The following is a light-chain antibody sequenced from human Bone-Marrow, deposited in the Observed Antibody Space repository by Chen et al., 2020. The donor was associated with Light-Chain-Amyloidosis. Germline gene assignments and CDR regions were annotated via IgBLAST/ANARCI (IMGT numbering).Light chain of an antibody. CDR1: SSDVGGDNH. J-gene: IGLJ1*01. V-gene: IGLV2-14*01. Sequence: QSALTQPASVSGSPGQSSTISCTGTSSDVGGDNHVSWYQQHQDKAPKLMIYEVTNRPSWVPDRFSGSKSDNTASLPISGLQTEDEADYFCSSYTITNTLVFGSGTRVTVL. CDR3: SSYTITNTLV. CDR2: EVT.